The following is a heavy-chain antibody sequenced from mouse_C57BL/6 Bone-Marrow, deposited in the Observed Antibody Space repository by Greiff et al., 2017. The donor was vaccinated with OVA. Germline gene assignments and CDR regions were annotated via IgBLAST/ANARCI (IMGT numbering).Heavy chain of an antibody. CDR3: ARRGGGSYWYFDV. Sequence: VKLVESGPGLVQPSQSLSITCTVSGFSLTSYGVHWVRQSPGKGLEWLGVIWSGGSTDYNAAFISRLSISKDNSKSQVFFKMNSLQDDDTAIYDGARRGGGSYWYFDVWGTGTTVTVSS. J-gene: IGHJ1*03. V-gene: IGHV2-2*01. CDR1: GFSLTSYG. D-gene: IGHD1-1*02. CDR2: IWSGGST.